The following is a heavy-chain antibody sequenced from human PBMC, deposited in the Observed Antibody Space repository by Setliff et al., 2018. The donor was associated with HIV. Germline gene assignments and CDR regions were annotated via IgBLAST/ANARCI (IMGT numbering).Heavy chain of an antibody. CDR1: GYTFTEYY. Sequence: ASVKVSCKASGYTFTEYYIHWVRQAPGQGLEWMGWIYPNTGGSNYAQKFQGRVTMTRDTSISTAYMELSRLRSDDTAVYYCARTGYSSGWYYYYGMDVWGQGTTVTVSS. V-gene: IGHV1-2*02. CDR3: ARTGYSSGWYYYYGMDV. CDR2: IYPNTGGS. J-gene: IGHJ6*02. D-gene: IGHD6-19*01.